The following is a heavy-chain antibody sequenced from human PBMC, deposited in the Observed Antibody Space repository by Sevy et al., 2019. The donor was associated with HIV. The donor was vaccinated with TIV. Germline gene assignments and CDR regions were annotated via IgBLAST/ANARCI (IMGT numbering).Heavy chain of an antibody. Sequence: ASVKVSCKVSGYTLTGLSMHWVRQAPGKGLEWMGSFYPEDGETIYAQNFQGRVTIAEDTSTDTAYMELSSLRSEDTAVYFCATTKDYYDSSGCPFDYWGQGTLVTVSS. D-gene: IGHD3-22*01. V-gene: IGHV1-24*01. CDR2: FYPEDGET. CDR1: GYTLTGLS. J-gene: IGHJ4*02. CDR3: ATTKDYYDSSGCPFDY.